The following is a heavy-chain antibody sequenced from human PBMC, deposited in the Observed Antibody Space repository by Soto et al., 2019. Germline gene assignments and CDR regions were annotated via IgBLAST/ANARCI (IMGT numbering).Heavy chain of an antibody. CDR2: ISGRGSAT. CDR3: AKDSSPVVVVASAFDF. CDR1: GFTFSTSG. Sequence: EVQLLESGGGLVQPGESLRLSCAASGFTFSTSGMTWVRQAPGKGLEWVSGISGRGSATYYADSVKGRFTISRDDSKNTRYLQKNSLRGEDTALYYCAKDSSPVVVVASAFDFWGQGTMVTVSS. J-gene: IGHJ3*01. D-gene: IGHD2-15*01. V-gene: IGHV3-23*01.